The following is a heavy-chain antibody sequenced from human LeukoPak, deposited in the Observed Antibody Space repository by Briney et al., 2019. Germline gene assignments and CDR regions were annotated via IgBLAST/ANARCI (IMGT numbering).Heavy chain of an antibody. CDR1: GGSISSYY. CDR2: IYTSGST. D-gene: IGHD6-6*01. V-gene: IGHV4-4*07. CDR3: ARAEYSSSSGAFDI. J-gene: IGHJ3*02. Sequence: SETLSLTCTVSGGSISSYYWSWIRQPAGKGLEWIGRIYTSGSTNYNPSLKSRVTMSVDTSKNQFSLKLSSETAADTAVYYCARAEYSSSSGAFDIWGQGTMVTVSS.